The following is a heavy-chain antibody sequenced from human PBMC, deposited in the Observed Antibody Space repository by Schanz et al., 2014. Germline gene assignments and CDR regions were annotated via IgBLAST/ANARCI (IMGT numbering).Heavy chain of an antibody. Sequence: QVQLVQSGAEVKKPGASVKVSCKASGYTFTSYGISWVRQAPGQGLEWMGWINPNSGTTNYAQKFQGRVTITRDTSASTAYMELTSLRSEDTAVYFCARDLTVDTGYVVHYYYSGMDVWGQGTTVTVS. D-gene: IGHD5-12*01. CDR2: INPNSGTT. J-gene: IGHJ6*02. CDR3: ARDLTVDTGYVVHYYYSGMDV. CDR1: GYTFTSYG. V-gene: IGHV1-18*01.